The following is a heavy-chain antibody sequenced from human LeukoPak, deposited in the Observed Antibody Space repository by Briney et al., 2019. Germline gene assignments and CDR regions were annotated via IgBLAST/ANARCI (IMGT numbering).Heavy chain of an antibody. CDR1: GYTFTGYY. CDR2: INPNSGGT. CDR3: ARENNGMDV. Sequence: ASVTVSCMASGYTFTGYYMHWVRQAPGQGLEWMGWINPNSGGTNYAQKFQGWVIMTRDTSISTAYMELSRLRPDDTAVYYCARENNGMDVWGKGTTVTVSS. V-gene: IGHV1-2*04. J-gene: IGHJ6*04.